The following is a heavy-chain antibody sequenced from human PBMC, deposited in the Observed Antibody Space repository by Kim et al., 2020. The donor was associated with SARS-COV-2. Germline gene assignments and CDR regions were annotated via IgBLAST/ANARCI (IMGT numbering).Heavy chain of an antibody. V-gene: IGHV4-39*07. J-gene: IGHJ4*02. CDR3: ARVGTDTVATVDY. D-gene: IGHD5-12*01. CDR2: IYYSGST. CDR1: GDSITSSSYF. Sequence: SETLSLTCTVSGDSITSSSYFWGWIRQPPGKGLEWIGSIYYSGSTYYHPSLNSRITISLDTSKNQFSLNLSSLTAADTAVYYCARVGTDTVATVDYWGQGTLVTVSS.